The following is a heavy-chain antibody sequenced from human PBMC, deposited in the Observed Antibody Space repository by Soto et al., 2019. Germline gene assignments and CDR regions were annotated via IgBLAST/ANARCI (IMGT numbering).Heavy chain of an antibody. V-gene: IGHV3-23*01. J-gene: IGHJ4*02. CDR3: AKGRDGYNFDN. Sequence: EVQLLQSGGGLVQPGGSLRLSCAASGFTFRTYVMSWVRQAPGKGLEWVSSMSGSSGNTYYADSVRGRFTISTDKSKNPLYLQMNSLRAEDTAQYCCAKGRDGYNFDNWGQGILVTVSS. D-gene: IGHD5-12*01. CDR1: GFTFRTYV. CDR2: MSGSSGNT.